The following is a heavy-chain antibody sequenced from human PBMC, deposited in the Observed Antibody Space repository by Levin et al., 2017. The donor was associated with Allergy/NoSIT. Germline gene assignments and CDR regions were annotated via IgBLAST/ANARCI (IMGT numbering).Heavy chain of an antibody. J-gene: IGHJ5*02. CDR3: ARDYRNFWSGYYKFDP. CDR1: GGSFSAYF. CDR2: INHSGST. V-gene: IGHV4-34*01. D-gene: IGHD3-3*01. Sequence: PGGSLRLSCAVYGGSFSAYFWSWIRQPPGKGLEWIGEINHSGSTNYNPSLKSRVTISVDTSKNQFSLKLSSVTAADTAVYYCARDYRNFWSGYYKFDPWGQGTLVTVSS.